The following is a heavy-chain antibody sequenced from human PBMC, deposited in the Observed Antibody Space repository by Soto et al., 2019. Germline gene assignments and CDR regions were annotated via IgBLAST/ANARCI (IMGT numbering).Heavy chain of an antibody. J-gene: IGHJ6*03. CDR3: AKSVVVVRGGYYMDV. V-gene: IGHV3-23*01. D-gene: IGHD2-15*01. CDR1: GFTFKSYA. Sequence: EEQLLESGGGSVQSGGSLTLSCEASGFTFKSYAMIWVRQAPGKGLEWVSAVSGTSGNTYYADSVRGRFTISRDNSKDTVYLQMNNLRAEDTAIYYCAKSVVVVRGGYYMDVWGKGTTVTVSS. CDR2: VSGTSGNT.